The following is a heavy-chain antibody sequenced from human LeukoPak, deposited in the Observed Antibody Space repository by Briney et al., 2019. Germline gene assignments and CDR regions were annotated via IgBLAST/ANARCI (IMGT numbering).Heavy chain of an antibody. Sequence: GGSLRPSCAASGFTFDDYAMHWVRQAPGKGLEWVSGISWNSGSIGYADSVKGRFTISRDNAKNSLYLQMNSLRAEDTASYYCAKAFGTYCGGDCFYYFDYWGQGTLVTVSS. CDR3: AKAFGTYCGGDCFYYFDY. V-gene: IGHV3-9*01. CDR2: ISWNSGSI. J-gene: IGHJ4*02. D-gene: IGHD2-21*02. CDR1: GFTFDDYA.